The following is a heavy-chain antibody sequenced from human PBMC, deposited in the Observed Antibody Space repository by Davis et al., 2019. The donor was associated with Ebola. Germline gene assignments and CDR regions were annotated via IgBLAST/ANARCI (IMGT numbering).Heavy chain of an antibody. Sequence: MPSETLSLTCTVSGASISSYYWSWIRQPPGKGLEWIGYIYYSGSTNYNPSLKSRVTISVDKSKNHFSLKLSSVTAADTAVYYCARGPHSSGWYGLDVWGQGTTVTVSS. V-gene: IGHV4-59*01. CDR2: IYYSGST. J-gene: IGHJ6*02. CDR1: GASISSYY. CDR3: ARGPHSSGWYGLDV. D-gene: IGHD6-19*01.